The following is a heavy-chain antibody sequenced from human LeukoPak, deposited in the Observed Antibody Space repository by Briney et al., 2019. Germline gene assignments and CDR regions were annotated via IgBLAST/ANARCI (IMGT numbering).Heavy chain of an antibody. Sequence: SSVKVSCKASGGTFSSYTISWVRQAPGQGLEWMGRIIPILGIANYAQKFQGRVTITADKSTSTAYMELSSLRSEDTAVYYCAAAYYDSSGYYYVDYWGQGTLVTVSS. CDR1: GGTFSSYT. CDR2: IIPILGIA. J-gene: IGHJ4*02. V-gene: IGHV1-69*02. D-gene: IGHD3-22*01. CDR3: AAAYYDSSGYYYVDY.